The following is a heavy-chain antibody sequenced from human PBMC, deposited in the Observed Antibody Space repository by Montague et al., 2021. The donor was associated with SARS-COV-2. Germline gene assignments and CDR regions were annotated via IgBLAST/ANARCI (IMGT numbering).Heavy chain of an antibody. CDR2: IYWXXXK. V-gene: IGHV2-5*02. J-gene: IGHJ5*01. D-gene: IGHD3-9*01. CDR3: AHSSGVDWLPRNWFDS. Sequence: PALVKPTQTLTLTCTFSGFSLSTIGVGVGWIRQPPGKALEWLALIYWXXXKRYSPFLRSRLTITKDTSKNQVVLTMTNMDPVDTATYFCAHSSGVDWLPRNWFDSWGQGALVTVSS. CDR1: GFSLSTIGVG.